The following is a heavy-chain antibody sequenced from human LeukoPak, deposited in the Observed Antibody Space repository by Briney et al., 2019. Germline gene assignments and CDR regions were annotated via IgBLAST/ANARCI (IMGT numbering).Heavy chain of an antibody. CDR2: ISSSGSTI. CDR3: ARGGCIFCAFDI. D-gene: IGHD3-3*01. V-gene: IGHV3-11*01. CDR1: AFTFSSYG. Sequence: GGSLRLSCAASAFTFSSYGMSWIRQAPGKGLEWVSYISSSGSTIYYADSVKDRFTISRDNAKNSLYLQMNSLRAEDTAVYYCARGGCIFCAFDIWGQGTMVTVSS. J-gene: IGHJ3*02.